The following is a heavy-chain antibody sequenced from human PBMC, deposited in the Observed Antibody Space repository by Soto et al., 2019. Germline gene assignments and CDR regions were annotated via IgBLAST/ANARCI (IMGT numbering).Heavy chain of an antibody. V-gene: IGHV5-51*01. J-gene: IGHJ5*02. CDR1: GYRFTSYW. D-gene: IGHD3-22*01. CDR3: AKKDKSGYFNWFDP. Sequence: GESLKISCRTSGYRFTSYWIAWVRQMPGKGLEWMGIIFPSDSDTRYSPSFQGQVTISADRSTSTVFLQWASLKASDTAVYFCAKKDKSGYFNWFDPWGQGTLVTVSS. CDR2: IFPSDSDT.